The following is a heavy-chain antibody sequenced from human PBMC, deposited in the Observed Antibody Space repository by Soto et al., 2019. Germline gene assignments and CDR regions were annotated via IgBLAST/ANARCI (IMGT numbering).Heavy chain of an antibody. CDR3: AKGAPFYCSGGSCYSGFDY. V-gene: IGHV3-23*01. CDR1: GFTFSSYA. J-gene: IGHJ4*02. Sequence: EVQLLESGGGLAQPGGSLRLSCAASGFTFSSYAMSWVRQAPGKGLEWVSAISGSGGSTYYADSVKGRFTISRDNSKNTLYLQMNSLRAEDTAVYYCAKGAPFYCSGGSCYSGFDYWGQGTLVTVSS. D-gene: IGHD2-15*01. CDR2: ISGSGGST.